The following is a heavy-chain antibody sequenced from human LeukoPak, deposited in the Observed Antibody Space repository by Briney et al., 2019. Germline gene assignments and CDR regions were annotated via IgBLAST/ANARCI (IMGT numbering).Heavy chain of an antibody. Sequence: KPSETLSLTCTVSGGSITSNDCYWTWVRQPPGEGLEWIGSINYRGTTYYDPSLKGRVTISVDKSKNQFSLKLSSVTAADTAVYYCASWGIAAAGTSVNWFDPWGQGTLVTVSS. CDR2: INYRGTT. J-gene: IGHJ5*02. V-gene: IGHV4-39*07. D-gene: IGHD6-13*01. CDR1: GGSITSNDCY. CDR3: ASWGIAAAGTSVNWFDP.